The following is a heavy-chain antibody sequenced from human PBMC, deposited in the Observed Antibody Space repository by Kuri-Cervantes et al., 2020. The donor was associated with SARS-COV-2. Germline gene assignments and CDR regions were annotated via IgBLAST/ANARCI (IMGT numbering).Heavy chain of an antibody. CDR2: IYHSGST. D-gene: IGHD1-26*01. J-gene: IGHJ3*02. V-gene: IGHV4-38-2*02. CDR3: ARDNPISGSYWDAFDI. CDR1: GYSISSGYY. Sequence: ESLKISCTVSGYSISSGYYWGWIRQPPGKGLEWIGSIYHSGSTYYNPSLKSRVTISVDTSKNQFSLKLSSVTAADTAVYYCARDNPISGSYWDAFDIWGQGTMVTVSS.